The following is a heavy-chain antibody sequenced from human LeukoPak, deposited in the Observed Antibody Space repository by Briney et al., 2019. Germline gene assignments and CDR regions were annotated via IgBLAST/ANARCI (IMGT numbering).Heavy chain of an antibody. CDR2: IYYSGST. J-gene: IGHJ4*02. Sequence: SETLSLTCTVSGGSISSGGYYWSWIRQYPGKGLEWIGYIYYSGSTYYNPSLKSRVTTLVDTSKNQFSLKLSSVTAADTAVYYCARQGVGATDFWGQGSLVTVSS. CDR1: GGSISSGGYY. CDR3: ARQGVGATDF. D-gene: IGHD1-26*01. V-gene: IGHV4-31*03.